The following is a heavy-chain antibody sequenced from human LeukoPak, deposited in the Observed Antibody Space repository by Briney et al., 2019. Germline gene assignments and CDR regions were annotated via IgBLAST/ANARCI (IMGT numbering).Heavy chain of an antibody. CDR2: ISYDGSNK. V-gene: IGHV3-30*04. CDR3: AGEVEYGDYGDMNWFDP. J-gene: IGHJ5*02. D-gene: IGHD4-17*01. Sequence: GSLRLSCAASGFTFSSYAMHWVRQAPGKGLEWVAVISYDGSNKYYADSVKGRFTISRDNSKNTLYLQMNSLRAEDTAVYYCAGEVEYGDYGDMNWFDPWGQGTLVTVSS. CDR1: GFTFSSYA.